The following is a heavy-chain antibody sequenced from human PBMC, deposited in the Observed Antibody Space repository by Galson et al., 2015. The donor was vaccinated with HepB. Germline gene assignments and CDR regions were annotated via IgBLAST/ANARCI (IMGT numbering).Heavy chain of an antibody. CDR3: TTDSFRSGSGSYYWNDERDFDAFDI. J-gene: IGHJ3*02. CDR2: IKSKTDGGTT. D-gene: IGHD3-10*01. Sequence: SLRLSCAASGFTFSNAWMSWVRQAPGKGLEWVGRIKSKTDGGTTDYAAPVKGRFTISRDDSKNTLYLQMNSLKTEDTAVYYCTTDSFRSGSGSYYWNDERDFDAFDIWGQGTMVTVSS. V-gene: IGHV3-15*01. CDR1: GFTFSNAW.